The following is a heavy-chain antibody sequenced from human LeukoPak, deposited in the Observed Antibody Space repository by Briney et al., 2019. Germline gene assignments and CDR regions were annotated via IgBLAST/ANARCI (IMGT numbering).Heavy chain of an antibody. CDR2: INHSGST. J-gene: IGHJ4*02. Sequence: PSETLSLTCAVYGGSFSGYYWSWIRQPPGKGLEWIGEINHSGSTNYNPSLKSRVTISVDTSKNQFSLKLSSVTAADTAVYYCARFCYGDYCFDSWGQGTLVTVSS. D-gene: IGHD4-17*01. CDR1: GGSFSGYY. CDR3: ARFCYGDYCFDS. V-gene: IGHV4-34*01.